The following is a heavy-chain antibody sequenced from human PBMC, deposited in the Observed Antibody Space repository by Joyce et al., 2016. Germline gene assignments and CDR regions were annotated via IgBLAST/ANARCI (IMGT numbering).Heavy chain of an antibody. D-gene: IGHD6-19*01. CDR1: GYTFTGFY. V-gene: IGHV1-46*01. CDR2: INTLGGGT. CDR3: ARDLTGSGWYYFDH. J-gene: IGHJ4*02. Sequence: VHLVQSGAEVKEPGASVKGSCKASGYTFTGFYVHWVRQAPGQGLEWMGMINTLGGGTTYAQKFQGRVTLTRDTAANTHYMELTSLTSDDTAVFYCARDLTGSGWYYFDHWGQGTLVTVSS.